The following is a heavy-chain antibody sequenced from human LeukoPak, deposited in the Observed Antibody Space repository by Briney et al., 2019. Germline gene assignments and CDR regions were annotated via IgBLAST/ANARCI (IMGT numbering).Heavy chain of an antibody. V-gene: IGHV4-34*01. Sequence: PSETLSLTCAVYGGSFSGYYWSWIRQPPGKGLEWIGEINHSGSTNYNPSLKSRVTISVDTSKNQFSLKLSSVTAADTAVYYCARGTYVDTAMVRWFDPWGQGTLVTVSS. D-gene: IGHD5-18*01. CDR1: GGSFSGYY. J-gene: IGHJ5*02. CDR2: INHSGST. CDR3: ARGTYVDTAMVRWFDP.